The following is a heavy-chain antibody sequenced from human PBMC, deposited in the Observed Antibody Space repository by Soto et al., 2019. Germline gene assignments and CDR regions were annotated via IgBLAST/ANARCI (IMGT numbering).Heavy chain of an antibody. CDR3: ARDPPPYLAARLDY. Sequence: LVKVSCKASGGTFSSYTISWVRQAPGQGLEWMGRIIPILGIANYAQKFQGRVTITADKSTSTAYMELSSLRSEDTAVYYCARDPPPYLAARLDYWGQGTLVTVSS. J-gene: IGHJ4*02. V-gene: IGHV1-69*04. CDR1: GGTFSSYT. CDR2: IIPILGIA. D-gene: IGHD6-6*01.